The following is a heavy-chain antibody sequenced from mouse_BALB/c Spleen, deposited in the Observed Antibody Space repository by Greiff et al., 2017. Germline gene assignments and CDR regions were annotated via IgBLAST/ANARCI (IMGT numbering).Heavy chain of an antibody. D-gene: IGHD1-1*01. CDR3: TRGVYGYWYFDV. Sequence: VQLQQPGAELVRPGASVKLSCKASGYTFTSYWINWVKQRPGQGLEWIGNIYPSDSYTNYNQKFKDKATLTVDKSSSTAYMQLSSPTSEDSAVYYCTRGVYGYWYFDVWGAGTTVTVSS. CDR2: IYPSDSYT. V-gene: IGHV1-69*02. J-gene: IGHJ1*01. CDR1: GYTFTSYW.